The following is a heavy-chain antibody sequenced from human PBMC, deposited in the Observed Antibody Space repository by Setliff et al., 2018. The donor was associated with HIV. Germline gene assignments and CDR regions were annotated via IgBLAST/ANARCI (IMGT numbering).Heavy chain of an antibody. V-gene: IGHV1-69*13. J-gene: IGHJ3*02. CDR2: IIPALGTA. CDR1: GGSFSSFT. Sequence: SVKVSCKASGGSFSSFTISWVRQAPGQGLEWMGGIIPALGTANYAQKFQGRVTMTADESTSTVYMELSSLRSEDTAIYYCAADLVGSYNFWGGYYQGPDAFDIWGQGTMVTVSS. CDR3: AADLVGSYNFWGGYYQGPDAFDI. D-gene: IGHD3-3*01.